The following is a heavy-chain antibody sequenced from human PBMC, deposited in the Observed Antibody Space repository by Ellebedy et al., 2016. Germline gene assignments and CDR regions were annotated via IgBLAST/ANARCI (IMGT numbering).Heavy chain of an antibody. CDR3: ARDRDTAMAYGPYFDY. CDR2: IYSGGST. J-gene: IGHJ4*02. D-gene: IGHD5-18*01. CDR1: GFTVSSNY. Sequence: GGSLRLSCAASGFTVSSNYMSWVRQAPGKGLEWVSVIYSGGSTYYADSVKGRFTISRDNSKNTLYLQMNSLRAEDTAVYYCARDRDTAMAYGPYFDYWGQGTLVTVSS. V-gene: IGHV3-66*01.